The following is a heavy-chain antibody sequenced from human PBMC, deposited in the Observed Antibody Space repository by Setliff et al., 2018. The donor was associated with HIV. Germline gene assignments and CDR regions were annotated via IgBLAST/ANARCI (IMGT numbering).Heavy chain of an antibody. J-gene: IGHJ5*02. CDR3: ARGDDFHDGSGYYYP. D-gene: IGHD3-22*01. Sequence: SETLSLTCTVSGGSISSYYWNWIRQSPGKGLEWIGYIYDSHFTNYSPSLQSRVAISVDTSRNQLSLKLDSVTAADTAVYYCARGDDFHDGSGYYYPWGQGTLVTVSS. V-gene: IGHV4-59*01. CDR2: IYDSHFT. CDR1: GGSISSYY.